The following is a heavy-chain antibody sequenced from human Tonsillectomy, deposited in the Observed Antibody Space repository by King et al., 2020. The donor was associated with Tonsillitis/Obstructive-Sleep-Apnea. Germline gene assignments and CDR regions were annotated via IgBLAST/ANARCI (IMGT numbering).Heavy chain of an antibody. CDR3: ARERDGKQQTAGLDV. CDR1: GYTFTNYY. V-gene: IGHV1-46*01. Sequence: QLVQSVAEVKKPGASVKVSCETSGYTFTNYYIHWVRQAPGQGLEWMGIINPSDGFTNYAQKFQGRVTMTSDTSSSTLYMELSSLRSEDTCVYYCARERDGKQQTAGLDVWGQGTTVTVSS. J-gene: IGHJ6*02. D-gene: IGHD6-13*01. CDR2: INPSDGFT.